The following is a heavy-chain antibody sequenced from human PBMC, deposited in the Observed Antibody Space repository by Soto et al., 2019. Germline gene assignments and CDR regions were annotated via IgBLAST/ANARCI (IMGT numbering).Heavy chain of an antibody. CDR3: AKEATRYDFWSGYYFDN. D-gene: IGHD3-3*01. V-gene: IGHV3-23*01. Sequence: GSLRLSCAASGFTFSTYDMSWVRQAPGKGLEWVSGISRRSDKTYYAGSVKGRFTISRDNSKNTLYLQMNSLRADDTAVYYCAKEATRYDFWSGYYFDNWGQGT. CDR1: GFTFSTYD. J-gene: IGHJ4*02. CDR2: ISRRSDKT.